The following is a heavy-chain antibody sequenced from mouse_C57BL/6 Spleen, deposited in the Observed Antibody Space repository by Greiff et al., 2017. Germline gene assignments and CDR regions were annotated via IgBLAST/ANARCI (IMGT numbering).Heavy chain of an antibody. CDR3: VRLYYDYDGPYAMDY. V-gene: IGHV5-17*01. D-gene: IGHD2-4*01. CDR1: GFTFSDYG. J-gene: IGHJ4*01. CDR2: ISSGSSTI. Sequence: EVQLVESGGGLVKPGGSLKLSCAASGFTFSDYGMHWVRQAPEKGLEWVAYISSGSSTIYYADTVKGRFTISRDNAKNTLFLQMTSLRSEDTAMYYCVRLYYDYDGPYAMDYWGQGTSVTVSS.